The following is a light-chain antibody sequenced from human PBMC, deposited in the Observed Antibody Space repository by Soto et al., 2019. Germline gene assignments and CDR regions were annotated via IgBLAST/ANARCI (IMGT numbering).Light chain of an antibody. J-gene: IGKJ4*01. V-gene: IGKV3-20*01. CDR2: GAS. CDR1: ASVSDNY. Sequence: EIVLTQSPGTLSLSPGESATPSCRASASVSDNYLAWYQQRSGQAPRLVIYGASSRASAVPDRFSGSGSGADFTLTIRRLEPEEFAVYYCHQYGSSPLTFGGGTKVEIK. CDR3: HQYGSSPLT.